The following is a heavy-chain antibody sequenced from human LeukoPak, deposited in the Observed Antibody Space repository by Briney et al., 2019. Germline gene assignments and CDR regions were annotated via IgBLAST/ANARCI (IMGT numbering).Heavy chain of an antibody. J-gene: IGHJ4*02. CDR3: ARDLWGTSGYRFDY. CDR1: GFTFSSYG. Sequence: SGGSLRLSCAASGFTFSSYGMHWVRQAPDKGLEWVAVISYDGSKKYYADSVKGRFTISRDNSKNTLYLQMNSLRAEDTAVYYCARDLWGTSGYRFDYWGQGTLVTVSS. V-gene: IGHV3-30*03. D-gene: IGHD3-22*01. CDR2: ISYDGSKK.